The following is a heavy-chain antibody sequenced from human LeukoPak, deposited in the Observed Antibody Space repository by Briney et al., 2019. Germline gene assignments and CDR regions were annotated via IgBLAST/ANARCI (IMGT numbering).Heavy chain of an antibody. CDR2: IIPIFGTA. Sequence: VASVKVSCKASGGTFSSYAISWVRQAPGQGLEWMGGIIPIFGTANYAQKFQGRVTITADESTSTAYMELSSLRSKDTAVYYCAREACSGGSCYYIFDYWGQGTLVTVSS. J-gene: IGHJ4*02. D-gene: IGHD2-15*01. CDR1: GGTFSSYA. CDR3: AREACSGGSCYYIFDY. V-gene: IGHV1-69*01.